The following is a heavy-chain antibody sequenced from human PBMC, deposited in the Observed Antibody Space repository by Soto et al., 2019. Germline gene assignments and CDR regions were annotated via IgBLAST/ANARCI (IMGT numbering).Heavy chain of an antibody. Sequence: QVHLVQSGGEVKKPGASVKVSCKASGYTFNRHGITWVRQAPGQGLEWMGWISGYNGDINYEQKFQGRVTLSSDTLTSTVYLELKSLRFDDTAVYYCARVRIVAAREIVFWGQGTVVTVSS. V-gene: IGHV1-18*04. CDR3: ARVRIVAAREIVF. J-gene: IGHJ4*02. CDR2: ISGYNGDI. D-gene: IGHD5-12*01. CDR1: GYTFNRHG.